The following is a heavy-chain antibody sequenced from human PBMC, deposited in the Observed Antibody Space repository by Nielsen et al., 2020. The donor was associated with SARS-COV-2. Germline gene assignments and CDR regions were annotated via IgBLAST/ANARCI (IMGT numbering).Heavy chain of an antibody. CDR2: IKSKTDGGTT. J-gene: IGHJ4*02. D-gene: IGHD2-2*01. CDR1: GFTFSNAW. Sequence: GGSLRLSCAASGFTFSNAWMSWVRQAPGKGLEWVGRIKSKTDGGTTDYAAPVKGRFTISRDDSKNTLYLQMNSLRAEDTAVYYCAKRYQLLLIPSYFDYWGQGTLVTVSS. V-gene: IGHV3-15*01. CDR3: AKRYQLLLIPSYFDY.